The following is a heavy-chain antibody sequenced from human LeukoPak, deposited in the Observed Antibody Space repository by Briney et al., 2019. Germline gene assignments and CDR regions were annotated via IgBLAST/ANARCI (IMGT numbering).Heavy chain of an antibody. CDR3: ARAPLNGSCEY. V-gene: IGHV1-18*01. J-gene: IGHJ4*02. D-gene: IGHD6-13*01. CDR1: GYTFPSYR. CDR2: IRGDNGNT. Sequence: GSSVTVSCKSSGYTFPSYRISWVRQPPGQGLEWVGWIRGDNGNTNYAQKLQGRVTMTTDTSTSTHYMELRSLRAEDTAVYYCARAPLNGSCEYWGQGTLVTVSA.